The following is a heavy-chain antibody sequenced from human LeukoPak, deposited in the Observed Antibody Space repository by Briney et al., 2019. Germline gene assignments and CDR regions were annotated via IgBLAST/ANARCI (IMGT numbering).Heavy chain of an antibody. Sequence: GGSLRLSCAASGFTFKNHGMSWVRQGPERGLEWVSTISGNGDSTYYADSVKGRFTISRDNSKNTLYLQMNSLRAEDTAVYYCAKDPLVLLWFGDVICWGQGTLVTVSS. CDR3: AKDPLVLLWFGDVIC. D-gene: IGHD3-10*01. V-gene: IGHV3-23*01. J-gene: IGHJ4*02. CDR2: ISGNGDST. CDR1: GFTFKNHG.